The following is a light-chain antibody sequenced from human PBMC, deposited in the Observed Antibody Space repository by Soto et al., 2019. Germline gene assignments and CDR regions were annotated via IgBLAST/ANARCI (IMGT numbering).Light chain of an antibody. CDR1: QSVSH. J-gene: IGKJ2*01. CDR3: QQYGGSPLYT. CDR2: AAS. V-gene: IGKV3-20*01. Sequence: EIVFTQSPGTLSLSPGETATLSCRASQSVSHLAWYQQKPGQAPRLLVYAASSRATGIPDRFSGSGSGTDFTLTISRLEPEDFAVYYCQQYGGSPLYTVGQGTRLEIK.